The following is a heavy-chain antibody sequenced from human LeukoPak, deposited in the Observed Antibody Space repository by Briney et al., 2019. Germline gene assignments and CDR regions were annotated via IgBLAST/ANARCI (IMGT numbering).Heavy chain of an antibody. D-gene: IGHD3-22*01. Sequence: PGGSLRLSCGASGISFSLYGMHWVRQAPGKGLEWVAFIWAAGNDDFYADSVKGRFTISRDNSKNMVYLQMNSLRAEDTALYYCVGDPPNSGYAFQVWGHGTVVTVSS. J-gene: IGHJ3*01. V-gene: IGHV3-33*01. CDR1: GISFSLYG. CDR2: IWAAGNDD. CDR3: VGDPPNSGYAFQV.